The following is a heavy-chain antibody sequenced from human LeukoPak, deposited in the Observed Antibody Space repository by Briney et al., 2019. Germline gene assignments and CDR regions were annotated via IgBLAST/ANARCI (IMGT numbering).Heavy chain of an antibody. CDR2: IRYDGSNK. D-gene: IGHD6-19*01. CDR1: GFTFSSYG. V-gene: IGHV3-30*02. CDR3: ARDRGSGWYVDY. Sequence: GGSLRLSRAASGFTFSSYGMHWVRQAPGKGLEWVAFIRYDGSNKYYADSVKGRFAISRDNSKNTLYLQMNSLRAEDTAVYYCARDRGSGWYVDYWGQGTLVTVSS. J-gene: IGHJ4*02.